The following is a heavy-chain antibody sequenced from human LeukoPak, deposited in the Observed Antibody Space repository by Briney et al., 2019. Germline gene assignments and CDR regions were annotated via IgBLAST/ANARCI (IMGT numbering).Heavy chain of an antibody. CDR2: INPNSGGT. CDR3: ARDIWDYYGSGSAY. V-gene: IGHV1-2*02. CDR1: GYTFTGYY. D-gene: IGHD3-10*01. J-gene: IGHJ4*02. Sequence: SVKVSCKASGYTFTGYYMHWVRQAPGQGLEWMGWINPNSGGTNYAQKFQGRVTMTRDTSISTAYMELSRLRSDDTAVYYCARDIWDYYGSGSAYWGQGTLVTVSS.